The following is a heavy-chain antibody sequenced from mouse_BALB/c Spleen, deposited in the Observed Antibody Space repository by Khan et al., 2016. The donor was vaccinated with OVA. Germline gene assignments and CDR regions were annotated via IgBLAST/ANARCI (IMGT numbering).Heavy chain of an antibody. J-gene: IGHJ1*01. V-gene: IGHV14-3*02. D-gene: IGHD2-10*02. Sequence: EVQLQQSGAELVKPGASVKLSCTASGFNIKDTYLHWVKQRPEQGLEWIGRIAPANGNTQYDPKFQGKATLTSDTSSNTAYLQLNSLTSADTAVYYCARPSYDPRDFEVWGAGTTVTVSS. CDR2: IAPANGNT. CDR1: GFNIKDTY. CDR3: ARPSYDPRDFEV.